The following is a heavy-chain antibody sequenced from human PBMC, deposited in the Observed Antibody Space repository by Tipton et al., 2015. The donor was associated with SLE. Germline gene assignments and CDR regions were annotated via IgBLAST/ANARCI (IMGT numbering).Heavy chain of an antibody. CDR1: GGSISSSSYY. J-gene: IGHJ4*02. CDR2: INHSGST. CDR3: ATLRCGGDRDY. V-gene: IGHV4-39*07. D-gene: IGHD2-21*01. Sequence: TLSLTCTVSGGSISSSSYYWGWIRQPPGKGLEWIGEINHSGSTNYNPSLKSRVTISVDTSKNQFSLKLSSVTAADTAVYYCATLRCGGDRDYWGQGTLVTVSS.